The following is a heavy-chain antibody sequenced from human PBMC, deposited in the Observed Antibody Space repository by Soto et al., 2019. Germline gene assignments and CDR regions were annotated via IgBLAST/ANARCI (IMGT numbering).Heavy chain of an antibody. Sequence: GGSLRLSCAASGLTFSSYGMYWVRQASGKGLEWVGRTRSEANSYATSYAASVKGRFTISRDDSKNTAHLQMNSLKTEDTAVYYCTTITGMDYYYYYGLDVWGQGTTVTVSS. V-gene: IGHV3-73*01. CDR3: TTITGMDYYYYYGLDV. CDR1: GLTFSSYG. CDR2: TRSEANSYAT. J-gene: IGHJ6*02. D-gene: IGHD1-20*01.